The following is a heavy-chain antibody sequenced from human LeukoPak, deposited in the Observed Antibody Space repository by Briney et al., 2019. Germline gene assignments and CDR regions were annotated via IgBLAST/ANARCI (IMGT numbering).Heavy chain of an antibody. CDR1: GGSISSYY. Sequence: SETLSLTCTVSGGSISSYYWSWIRQPPGKGPEWIGYIYYSGSTNYNPSLKSRVTISVDTSKNQFSLKLSSVTAADTAVYYCASLGPKYYFDYWGQGTLVTVSS. J-gene: IGHJ4*02. CDR3: ASLGPKYYFDY. V-gene: IGHV4-59*01. CDR2: IYYSGST.